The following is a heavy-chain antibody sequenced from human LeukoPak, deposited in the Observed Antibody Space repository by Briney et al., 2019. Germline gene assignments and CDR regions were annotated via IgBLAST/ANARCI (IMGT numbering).Heavy chain of an antibody. CDR1: GGSVSSVSYY. CDR2: IYYSGST. D-gene: IGHD2/OR15-2a*01. Sequence: PSETLSLTCTVSGGSVSSVSYYWSWIRQPPGKGLEWIGYIYYSGSTNYNPSLKSRVTISVDTSKNQFSLKLSSVTAADTAVYYCGQSAVGHYYYYYMDVWGKGTTVTVSS. V-gene: IGHV4-61*01. CDR3: GQSAVGHYYYYYMDV. J-gene: IGHJ6*03.